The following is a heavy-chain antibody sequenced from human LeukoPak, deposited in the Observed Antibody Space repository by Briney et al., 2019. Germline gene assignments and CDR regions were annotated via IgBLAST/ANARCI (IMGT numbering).Heavy chain of an antibody. J-gene: IGHJ4*02. CDR3: ARGYSYVWDFDY. CDR1: GGSFSGYY. D-gene: IGHD5-18*01. Sequence: SETLSLTCAVYGGSFSGYYWSWIRQPPGKGLEWIGETNHSGSTNYNPSLKSRVTISVDTSKNQFSLKLSSVTAADTAVYYCARGYSYVWDFDYWGQGTLVTVSS. CDR2: TNHSGST. V-gene: IGHV4-34*01.